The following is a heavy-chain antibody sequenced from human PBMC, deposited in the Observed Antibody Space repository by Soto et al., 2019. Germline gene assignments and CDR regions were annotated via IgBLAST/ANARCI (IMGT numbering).Heavy chain of an antibody. D-gene: IGHD6-13*01. J-gene: IGHJ4*02. CDR1: GYTFTSYA. V-gene: IGHV1-3*01. CDR2: INAGNGNT. Sequence: GASVKVSCKASGYTFTSYAMHWVRQAPGQRLEWMGWINAGNGNTKYSQKFQGRVTITTDTSASTAYMELSSLRSEDTAVYYCARESFRYSSSRGYWGQGTLGTVSS. CDR3: ARESFRYSSSRGY.